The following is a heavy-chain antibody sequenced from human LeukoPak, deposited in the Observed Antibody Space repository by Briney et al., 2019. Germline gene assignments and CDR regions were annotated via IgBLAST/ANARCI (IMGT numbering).Heavy chain of an antibody. J-gene: IGHJ1*01. V-gene: IGHV6-1*01. CDR1: GDSVSSNSAA. Sequence: SQALSLTCAISGDSVSSNSAAWNWIRQSPSRGLEWLGRTYYRSKWYYDYAVSVKSRITITPDTSKNQFSLKLSSVTAADTAVYYCASRPFAGSSRYFQHWGQGTLVTVSS. CDR3: ASRPFAGSSRYFQH. CDR2: TYYRSKWYY. D-gene: IGHD6-6*01.